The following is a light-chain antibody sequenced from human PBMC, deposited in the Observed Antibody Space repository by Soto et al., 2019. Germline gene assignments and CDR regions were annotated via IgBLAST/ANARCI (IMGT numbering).Light chain of an antibody. Sequence: EIVLTQSPGTLSLSPGERATLSCRASHSVSSSYLAWYQQTPGQAPRLLIYGASSRATGIPDRFSGSGSGTDFTLTIIRLEPEDFAVYYCQQYGSSPPITFGQGTRLEIK. CDR1: HSVSSSY. CDR3: QQYGSSPPIT. V-gene: IGKV3-20*01. J-gene: IGKJ5*01. CDR2: GAS.